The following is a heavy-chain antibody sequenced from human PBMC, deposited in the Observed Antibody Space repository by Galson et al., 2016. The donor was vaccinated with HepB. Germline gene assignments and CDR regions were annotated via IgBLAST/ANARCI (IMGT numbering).Heavy chain of an antibody. Sequence: SLRLSCAGSGFTFSSFSMHWVRQAPGKGLEWVAAISSDGSYDEYIDSVKGRFTISRDNSKNTQSLQTNSLRAADTAVYYCTRDGGSGWFRGNAFDIWGQGTMVTVSS. CDR3: TRDGGSGWFRGNAFDI. D-gene: IGHD6-19*01. J-gene: IGHJ3*02. CDR2: ISSDGSYD. CDR1: GFTFSSFS. V-gene: IGHV3-30*04.